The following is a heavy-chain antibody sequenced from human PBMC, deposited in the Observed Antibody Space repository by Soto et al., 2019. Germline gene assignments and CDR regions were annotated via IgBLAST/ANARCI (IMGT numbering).Heavy chain of an antibody. CDR3: ARAKTGDDAFDI. Sequence: KAGPPVEVSCKASGYTFTGYYMHWVRQAPGQGLEWMGWINPNSGGTNYAQKFQGWVTMTRDTSISTAYMELSRLRSDDTAVYYCARAKTGDDAFDIWGQGTMVTVSS. V-gene: IGHV1-2*04. D-gene: IGHD7-27*01. CDR2: INPNSGGT. CDR1: GYTFTGYY. J-gene: IGHJ3*02.